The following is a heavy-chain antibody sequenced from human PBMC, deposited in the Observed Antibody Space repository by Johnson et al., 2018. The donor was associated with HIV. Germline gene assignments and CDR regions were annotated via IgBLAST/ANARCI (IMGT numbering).Heavy chain of an antibody. J-gene: IGHJ3*01. CDR3: ARDGESQRLPLGDAFDV. D-gene: IGHD6-25*01. V-gene: IGHV3-30*02. CDR1: GFTFSSYG. Sequence: QVQLVESGGGVVQPGGSPRLSCAASGFTFSSYGMHWVRQAPGKGLEWVAFIRYDGSNKYYADSVKGRFTISRDNSKNTLYLQMNSLRAEDTAVYYCARDGESQRLPLGDAFDVWGQGTLVTVSS. CDR2: IRYDGSNK.